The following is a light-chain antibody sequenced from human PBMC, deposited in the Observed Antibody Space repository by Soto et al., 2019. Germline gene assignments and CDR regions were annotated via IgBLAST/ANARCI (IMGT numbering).Light chain of an antibody. V-gene: IGKV1-5*03. Sequence: IQMTQSPSSLSASVGDIGTIAFRASQTISSWLAWYQQKPGKAPKLLIYKASTLKSGVPSRFSGSGSGTEFTLTISSLQPDDFATYYCQHYNSYSEAFGQGTKVDIK. J-gene: IGKJ1*01. CDR2: KAS. CDR1: QTISSW. CDR3: QHYNSYSEA.